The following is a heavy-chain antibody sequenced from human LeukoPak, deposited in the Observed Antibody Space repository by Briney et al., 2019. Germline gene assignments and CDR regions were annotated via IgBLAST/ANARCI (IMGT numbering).Heavy chain of an antibody. J-gene: IGHJ4*02. D-gene: IGHD1-1*01. CDR3: ARRHLPGTYKIDY. V-gene: IGHV4-59*02. CDR1: GGSVGSDC. CDR2: ISYSAIT. Sequence: SHSLSLTCTLAGGSVGSDCWGCIRQPRGEGLEFVGYISYSAITNYHPSLKSRVTIAVDTSKNQFSLELSSVTAADTAVYYCARRHLPGTYKIDYWGQGTLVSVSS.